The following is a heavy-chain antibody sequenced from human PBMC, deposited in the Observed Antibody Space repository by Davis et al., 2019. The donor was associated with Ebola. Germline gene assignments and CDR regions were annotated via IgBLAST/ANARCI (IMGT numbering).Heavy chain of an antibody. V-gene: IGHV3-11*06. D-gene: IGHD2-15*01. CDR3: VRGGRVLYYGMDV. CDR1: GFTFSDYY. Sequence: GGSLRLSCAASGFTFSDYYMSWIRQAPGKGLEWVSYISSSSSYTNYADSVKGRFTISRDNAKNSLYLQMNSLRAEDTAVYYCVRGGRVLYYGMDVWGQGTTVTVSS. J-gene: IGHJ6*02. CDR2: ISSSSSYT.